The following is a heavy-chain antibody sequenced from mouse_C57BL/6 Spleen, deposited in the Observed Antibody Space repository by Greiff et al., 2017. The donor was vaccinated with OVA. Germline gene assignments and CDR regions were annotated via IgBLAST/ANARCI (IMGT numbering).Heavy chain of an antibody. CDR2: INPSSGYT. J-gene: IGHJ4*01. CDR1: GYTFTSYT. Sequence: QVHVKQSGAELARPGASVKMSCKASGYTFTSYTMHWVKQRPGQGLEWIGYINPSSGYTKYNQKFKDKATLTADKSSSTAYMQLSSLTSEDSAVYYCARGDDYEGGAMDYWGQGTSVTVSS. CDR3: ARGDDYEGGAMDY. V-gene: IGHV1-4*01. D-gene: IGHD2-4*01.